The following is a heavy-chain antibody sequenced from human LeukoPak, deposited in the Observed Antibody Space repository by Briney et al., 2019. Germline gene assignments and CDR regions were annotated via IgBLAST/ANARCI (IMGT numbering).Heavy chain of an antibody. J-gene: IGHJ4*02. D-gene: IGHD2-2*01. CDR1: GYTFTSYG. CDR3: AREPALGPVVPAAAFDY. CDR2: ISAYNGNT. V-gene: IGHV1-18*01. Sequence: ASVKVSCKASGYTFTSYGISWVRQAPGQGLEWMGWISAYNGNTNYAQKLQGRVTMTTDTSTSTAYMELRSLRSDDTAVYYCAREPALGPVVPAAAFDYWGQGTLVTVSS.